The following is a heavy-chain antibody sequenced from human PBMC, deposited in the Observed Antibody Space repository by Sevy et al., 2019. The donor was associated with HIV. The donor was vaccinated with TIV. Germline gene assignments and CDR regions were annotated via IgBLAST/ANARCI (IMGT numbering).Heavy chain of an antibody. CDR1: GGTFSSYA. V-gene: IGHV1-69*13. D-gene: IGHD3-10*01. CDR2: IIPTFGTA. Sequence: ASVKVSCKASGGTFSSYAISWVRQAPGQGLEWMGGIIPTFGTANYAQKFQGRVTITADESTSTAYMELSSLRSEDTAVYYCARASPMVQGVMAYYYYYGMDVWGQGTTVTVSS. J-gene: IGHJ6*02. CDR3: ARASPMVQGVMAYYYYYGMDV.